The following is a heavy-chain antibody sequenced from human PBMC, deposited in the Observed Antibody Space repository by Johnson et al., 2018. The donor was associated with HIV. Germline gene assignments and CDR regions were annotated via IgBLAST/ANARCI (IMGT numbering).Heavy chain of an antibody. CDR2: ISYAGSNK. D-gene: IGHD3-16*01. Sequence: QVQLVESGGGVVQPGRSLRLSCAASGFTFSSYALHWVRQAPGKGLEWVAVISYAGSNKYYAASVKGRFTISRDNSKNTLYLKMNSLRAEDTAVYYCACLAHDAFDIWGQGTMVTVAS. J-gene: IGHJ3*02. V-gene: IGHV3-30-3*01. CDR3: ACLAHDAFDI. CDR1: GFTFSSYA.